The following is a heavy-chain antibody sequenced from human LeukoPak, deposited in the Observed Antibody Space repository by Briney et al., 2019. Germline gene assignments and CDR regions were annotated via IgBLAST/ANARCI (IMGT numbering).Heavy chain of an antibody. CDR2: ISSSGSTI. CDR3: ARVVVEMATINDNWFDP. V-gene: IGHV3-11*01. CDR1: GFTFSDYY. J-gene: IGHJ5*02. Sequence: KPGGSLRLSCAASGFTFSDYYMSWIRQAPGKGLGWVSYISSSGSTIYYADSVKGRFTISRDNAKNSLYLQMNSLRAEDTAVYYCARVVVEMATINDNWFDPWGQGTLVTVSS. D-gene: IGHD5-24*01.